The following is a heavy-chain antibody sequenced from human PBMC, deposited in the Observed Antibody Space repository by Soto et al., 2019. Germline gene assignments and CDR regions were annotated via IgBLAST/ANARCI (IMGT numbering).Heavy chain of an antibody. CDR2: IIPIFGTA. CDR3: ERGGGIKIFGVVYYYGTDG. CDR1: GGTFSSYA. D-gene: IGHD3-3*01. Sequence: QVQLVQSGAEVKKPGSSVKVSCKASGGTFSSYAISWVRQAPGQGLEWMGGIIPIFGTANYAQKFKGRVTITADESRSTAYMELRSMRSEDTGVDYYERGGGIKIFGVVYYYGTDGWGQGTTVNVSS. V-gene: IGHV1-69*12. J-gene: IGHJ6*02.